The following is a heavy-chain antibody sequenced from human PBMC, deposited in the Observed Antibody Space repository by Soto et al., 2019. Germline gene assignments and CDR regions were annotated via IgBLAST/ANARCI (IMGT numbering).Heavy chain of an antibody. Sequence: GGSLRLSCAASGFTFSTDSVNWVRQAPEKGLEWDSYISNSGSTKTYADSVKDRFTISRDNAKNSLYLQMNSLRAEDTAVYYCARDPGDSKYPVDYWGQGTLVTVSS. V-gene: IGHV3-48*01. CDR3: ARDPGDSKYPVDY. D-gene: IGHD4-4*01. J-gene: IGHJ4*02. CDR2: ISNSGSTK. CDR1: GFTFSTDS.